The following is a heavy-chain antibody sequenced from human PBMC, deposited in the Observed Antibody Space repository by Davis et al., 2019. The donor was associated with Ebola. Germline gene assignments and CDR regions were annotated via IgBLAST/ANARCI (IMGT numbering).Heavy chain of an antibody. D-gene: IGHD1-1*01. V-gene: IGHV3-33*01. CDR2: IWYDGSNK. CDR1: GFTFSSYG. CDR3: ARGGVSDDPDY. J-gene: IGHJ4*02. Sequence: AGSLRLSCAASGFTFSSYGMPWVRPAPGKGLEWVAVIWYDGSNKYYADSVKGRFTISRDKSKNTLYLQMNSLRAEDTAVYYCARGGVSDDPDYWGQGTLVTVSS.